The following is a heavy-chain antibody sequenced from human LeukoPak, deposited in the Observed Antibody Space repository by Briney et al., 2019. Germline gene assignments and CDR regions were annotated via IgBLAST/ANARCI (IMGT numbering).Heavy chain of an antibody. CDR3: ARDLGWYYFDY. V-gene: IGHV3-21*01. Sequence: GGSLRLSCVASGFRFSSYSLSWVRQAPGKGLEWVSYIRSSSGYIYYADSVQGRFTISRDNAKNSLYLQMDSLRAEDTAVYYCARDLGWYYFDYWGQGTLVTVSS. CDR2: IRSSSGYI. J-gene: IGHJ4*02. D-gene: IGHD1-26*01. CDR1: GFRFSSYS.